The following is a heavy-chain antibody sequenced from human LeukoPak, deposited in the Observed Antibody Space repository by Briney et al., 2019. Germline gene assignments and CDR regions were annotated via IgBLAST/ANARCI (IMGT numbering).Heavy chain of an antibody. CDR2: IYSSGST. V-gene: IGHV4-4*07. J-gene: IGHJ4*02. CDR1: GGSISSYY. D-gene: IGHD6-19*01. Sequence: SETLSLTCTVSGGSISSYYWSWIRQPAGKGLEWIGRIYSSGSTNYNPSLNSRVTMSVDTSKNQFSLKLSSLSAVDTAVYYCARDRIGVAVADYFDYWGQGTLVTVSS. CDR3: ARDRIGVAVADYFDY.